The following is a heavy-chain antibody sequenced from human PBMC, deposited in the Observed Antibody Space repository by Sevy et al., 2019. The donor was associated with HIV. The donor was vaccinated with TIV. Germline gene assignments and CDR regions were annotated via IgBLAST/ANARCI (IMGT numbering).Heavy chain of an antibody. D-gene: IGHD1-1*01. V-gene: IGHV6-1*01. J-gene: IGHJ6*02. Sequence: SQTLSLTCAISGDSVSSSSAAWNWFRQSPSRGLEWLGRTYYRSKWYNNYAVSVKSGVTINPDTSENQFSLHLNSVTPEDTAVYFCARGDELNSYYYGMDVWGQGTTVTVSS. CDR2: TYYRSKWYN. CDR1: GDSVSSSSAA. CDR3: ARGDELNSYYYGMDV.